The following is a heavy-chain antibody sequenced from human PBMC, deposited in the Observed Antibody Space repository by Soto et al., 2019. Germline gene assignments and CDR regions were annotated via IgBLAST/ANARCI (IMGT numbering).Heavy chain of an antibody. V-gene: IGHV3-21*01. D-gene: IGHD2-2*01. CDR1: GFTFSSYS. J-gene: IGHJ6*02. CDR3: AREGPAATNQYYYYYYGMDV. Sequence: EVQLVESGGGLVKPGGSLRLSCAASGFTFSSYSMNWVRQAPGKGLEWVSSISSSSSYIYYADSVKGRFTISRDNAKNSLYLQMTSLRAEATAVYYCAREGPAATNQYYYYYYGMDVWGQGTTVTVSS. CDR2: ISSSSSYI.